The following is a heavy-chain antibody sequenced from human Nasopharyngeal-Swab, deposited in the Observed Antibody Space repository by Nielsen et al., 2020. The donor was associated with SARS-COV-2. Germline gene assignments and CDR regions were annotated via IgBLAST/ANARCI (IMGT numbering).Heavy chain of an antibody. Sequence: SVKVSCKASGGTFSSYAISWVRQAPGQGLEWMGRIIPILGIANYAQKFQGRVTITADKSTSTAYMELSSLRSEDTAVYYCARGLDSSGYSSSWGQGTLVTVSS. J-gene: IGHJ5*02. CDR2: IIPILGIA. V-gene: IGHV1-69*04. D-gene: IGHD3-22*01. CDR1: GGTFSSYA. CDR3: ARGLDSSGYSSS.